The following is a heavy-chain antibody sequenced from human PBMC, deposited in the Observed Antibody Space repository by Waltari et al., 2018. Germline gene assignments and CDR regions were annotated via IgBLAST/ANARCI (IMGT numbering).Heavy chain of an antibody. CDR1: GFTFSSYS. J-gene: IGHJ4*02. D-gene: IGHD3-10*01. CDR2: ISSSSSTI. Sequence: EVQLVESGGGLVQPGGSLRLSCAASGFTFSSYSMNWVRQAPGKGLEWVSYISSSSSTIYYADSVKGRFTISRDNAKNSLYLQMNSLRAEDTAVYYCASTGGVRGVISRGLDYWGQGTLVTVSS. CDR3: ASTGGVRGVISRGLDY. V-gene: IGHV3-48*04.